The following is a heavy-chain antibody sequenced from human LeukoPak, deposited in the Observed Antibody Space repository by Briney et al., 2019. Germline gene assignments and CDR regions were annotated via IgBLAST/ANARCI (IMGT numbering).Heavy chain of an antibody. V-gene: IGHV3-11*04. Sequence: GGSLRLSCAASGFIFSDYYMSWIRQAPGKGLEWVSYISGSGSVIFYTDSVKGRFTISRDNAKNSLYLQMNSLRAEDTAVYYCAKEYYYDSSGYILLRYFDYWGQGTLVTVSS. D-gene: IGHD3-22*01. J-gene: IGHJ4*02. CDR3: AKEYYYDSSGYILLRYFDY. CDR2: ISGSGSVI. CDR1: GFIFSDYY.